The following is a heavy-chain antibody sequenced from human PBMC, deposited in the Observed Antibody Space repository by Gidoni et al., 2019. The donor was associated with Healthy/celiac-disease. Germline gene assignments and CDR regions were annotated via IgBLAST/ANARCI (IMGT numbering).Heavy chain of an antibody. CDR2: ISAYNGNT. CDR3: ARDLGIAAAGYWYFDL. CDR1: RYTFTSYG. J-gene: IGHJ2*01. Sequence: QVQLVQSGAEVKKHGASVQVSCKASRYTFTSYGISWVRQAPGQGLEWMGWISAYNGNTNDAQKLQGRVTMTTDTSTSTAYMELRSLRSDDTAVYYCARDLGIAAAGYWYFDLWGRGTLVPVSS. D-gene: IGHD6-13*01. V-gene: IGHV1-18*01.